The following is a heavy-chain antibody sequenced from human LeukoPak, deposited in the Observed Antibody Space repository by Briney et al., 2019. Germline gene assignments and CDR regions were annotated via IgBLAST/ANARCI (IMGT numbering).Heavy chain of an antibody. CDR1: GFTFSNAW. CDR3: TTDVLVVAASHDTFDI. CDR2: IRSKTDGGTT. J-gene: IGHJ3*02. D-gene: IGHD2-15*01. Sequence: GGSLRHSCAASGFTFSNAWMSWVRQAPGKGLEWVGRIRSKTDGGTTDYAAPVKGRFTISRDDSKNTLYLQMNSLKTEDTAVYYCTTDVLVVAASHDTFDIWGQGTMVTVSS. V-gene: IGHV3-15*01.